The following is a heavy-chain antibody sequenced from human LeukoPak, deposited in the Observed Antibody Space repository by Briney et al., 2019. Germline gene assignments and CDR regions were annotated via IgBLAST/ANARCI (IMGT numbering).Heavy chain of an antibody. CDR1: GYTFTNYD. CDR3: ARGRPYDSSGYYLADY. V-gene: IGHV1-8*01. D-gene: IGHD3-22*01. J-gene: IGHJ4*02. CDR2: MNPNSGNT. Sequence: ASVKVSCKASGYTFTNYDINWVRQATGQGLEWMGWMNPNSGNTGYAQKFQGRVTMTRNTSISTAYMELSSLRSEDTAVYYCARGRPYDSSGYYLADYWGQGTLVTVSS.